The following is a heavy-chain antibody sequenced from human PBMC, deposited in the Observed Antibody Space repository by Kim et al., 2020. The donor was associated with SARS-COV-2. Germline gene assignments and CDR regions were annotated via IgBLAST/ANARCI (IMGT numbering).Heavy chain of an antibody. CDR3: ARGVITTGFDY. J-gene: IGHJ4*02. Sequence: RTNYSPYLKSRLTISIDTSKNHLTLKLTSVTAADTAVYYCARGVITTGFDYWGQGTLVTVSS. D-gene: IGHD3-22*01. CDR2: RT. V-gene: IGHV4-34*01.